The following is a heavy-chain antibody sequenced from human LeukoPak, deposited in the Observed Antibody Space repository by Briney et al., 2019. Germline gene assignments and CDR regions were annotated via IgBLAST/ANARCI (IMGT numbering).Heavy chain of an antibody. Sequence: ASVKVSCKAFGYTFTSYYMHWVRQAPGQGLEWMGIINPSGGSTSYAQKFQGRVTMTRDTSTSTVYMELSSLRSEDTAAYYCARSLGPSRFDYWGQGTLVTVSS. CDR2: INPSGGST. D-gene: IGHD7-27*01. CDR1: GYTFTSYY. V-gene: IGHV1-46*01. J-gene: IGHJ4*02. CDR3: ARSLGPSRFDY.